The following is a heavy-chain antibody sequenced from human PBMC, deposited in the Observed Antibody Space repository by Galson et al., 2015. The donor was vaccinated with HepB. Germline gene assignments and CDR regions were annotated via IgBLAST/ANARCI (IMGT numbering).Heavy chain of an antibody. J-gene: IGHJ4*02. V-gene: IGHV4-39*01. CDR2: FYYTGNT. D-gene: IGHD2-2*01. CDR1: GGSISSSSYY. Sequence: ETLSLTCTVSGGSISSSSYYWGWLRQPPGKGLEWIGSFYYTGNTHYNPSLKSRVTISGDTSKNQFSLKLNSVTAADTAVYHCARHESESKTYAADNWGQGTLVTVSS. CDR3: ARHESESKTYAADN.